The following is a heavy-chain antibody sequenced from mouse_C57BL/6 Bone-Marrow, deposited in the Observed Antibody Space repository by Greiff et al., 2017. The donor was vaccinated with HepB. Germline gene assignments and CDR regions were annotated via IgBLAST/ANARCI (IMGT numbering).Heavy chain of an antibody. CDR1: GYTFTNYW. D-gene: IGHD2-1*01. CDR3: ARRTYGNFWYFDV. J-gene: IGHJ1*03. Sequence: QVQLQQSGAELVRPGTSVKMSCKASGYTFTNYWIGWAKQRPGHGLEWIGDIYPGGGYTNYNEKFKGKATMTADKSSSTAYMQFSSLTSDDSAIYYCARRTYGNFWYFDVWGTGTTVTVSS. CDR2: IYPGGGYT. V-gene: IGHV1-63*01.